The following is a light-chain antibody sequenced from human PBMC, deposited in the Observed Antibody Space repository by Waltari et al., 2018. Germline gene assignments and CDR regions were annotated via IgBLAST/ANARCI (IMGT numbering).Light chain of an antibody. V-gene: IGKV3-20*01. CDR2: GTS. CDR3: HQHSASPS. CDR1: KGVTRNY. Sequence: EIVLTQSPGTLSLSPGERATLSCRASKGVTRNYLALYQHKPGQAPRPLIYGTSNRATGIPDRFSGSGSGTDFTLTISRLEPEDFAVYYCHQHSASPSFGGGAKVEIK. J-gene: IGKJ4*01.